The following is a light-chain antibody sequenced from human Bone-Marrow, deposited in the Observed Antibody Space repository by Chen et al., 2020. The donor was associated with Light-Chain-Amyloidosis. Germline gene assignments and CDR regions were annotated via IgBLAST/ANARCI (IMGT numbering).Light chain of an antibody. CDR2: EVT. V-gene: IGLV2-14*01. J-gene: IGLJ1*01. Sequence: QSALTQPAPVSGSPGQSITISCTGTSSDVGGDNHVSWYQQHPDKVPKLMIYEVTNRPSWVPDRFSGSKSDNTASLTISGLQTEDEADYFCSSYTITNTLVFGSGTRVTVL. CDR3: SSYTITNTLV. CDR1: SSDVGGDNH.